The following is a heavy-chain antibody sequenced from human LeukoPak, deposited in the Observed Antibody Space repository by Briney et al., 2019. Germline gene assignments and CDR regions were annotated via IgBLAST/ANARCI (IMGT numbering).Heavy chain of an antibody. D-gene: IGHD3-3*02. CDR3: TRGFDISDY. J-gene: IGHJ4*02. Sequence: GGSLRLSCAASEFTFSDYYMSWIRQAPGKGLEWVSYISSSGGKTYYADSVRGRFTISRDNAKNSLYLQMNTLRVEDTAMYYCTRGFDISDYWGQGTVVTVSS. CDR2: ISSSGGKT. CDR1: EFTFSDYY. V-gene: IGHV3-11*04.